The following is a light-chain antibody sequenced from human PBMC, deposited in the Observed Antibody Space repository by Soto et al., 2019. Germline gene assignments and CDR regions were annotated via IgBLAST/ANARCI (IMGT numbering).Light chain of an antibody. CDR2: DAS. CDR1: QSISSW. J-gene: IGKJ1*01. Sequence: DIQLTQSPSTLSTSVGDTVTITFRASQSISSWLAWYQQKPGKAPKLLIYDASTLESGVPSKFSGSGSGTEFTLTISSLQPEDFATYYCQQYNAYTWTFGQGTKVDIK. CDR3: QQYNAYTWT. V-gene: IGKV1-5*03.